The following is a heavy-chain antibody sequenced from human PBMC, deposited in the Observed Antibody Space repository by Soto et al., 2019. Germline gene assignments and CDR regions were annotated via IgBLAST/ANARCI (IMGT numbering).Heavy chain of an antibody. CDR3: AKGRSYYYYYGVDV. CDR1: GVTFGISS. J-gene: IGHJ6*02. CDR2: ISDSGGNT. V-gene: IGHV3-23*01. Sequence: SLRLYCAATGVTFGISSMNWVRQAPGKGLEWVSDISDSGGNTYYADSVKGRFTISRDNSKSTLYLQMNSLRAEDTALYYCAKGRSYYYYYGVDVWGQGTTVTVSS.